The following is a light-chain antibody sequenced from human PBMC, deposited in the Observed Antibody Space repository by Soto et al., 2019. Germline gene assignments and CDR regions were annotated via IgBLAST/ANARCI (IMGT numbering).Light chain of an antibody. CDR1: SSDVGGYNY. CDR3: CSYAGSYTYV. V-gene: IGLV2-11*01. J-gene: IGLJ1*01. CDR2: DVS. Sequence: QCVLTQPGSVSGSAGQSVTISCPGTSSDVGGYNYVSWYQQHPGKAPKLMIYDVSKRPSGVPDRFSGSKSGNTASLTISGLQAEDEADYYCCSYAGSYTYVFGTGTKVTVL.